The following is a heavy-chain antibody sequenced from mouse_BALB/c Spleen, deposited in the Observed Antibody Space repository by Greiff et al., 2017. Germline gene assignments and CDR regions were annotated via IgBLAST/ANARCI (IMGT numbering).Heavy chain of an antibody. CDR1: GYSITSDYA. D-gene: IGHD4-1*02. CDR2: ISYSGST. Sequence: EVQLQESGPGLVKPSQSLSLTCTVTGYSITSDYAWNWIRQFPGNKLEWMGYISYSGSTSYNPSLKSRISITRDTSKNQFFLQLNSVTTEDTATYYCAREGINWVGPYAMDYWGQGTSVTVSS. CDR3: AREGINWVGPYAMDY. J-gene: IGHJ4*01. V-gene: IGHV3-2*02.